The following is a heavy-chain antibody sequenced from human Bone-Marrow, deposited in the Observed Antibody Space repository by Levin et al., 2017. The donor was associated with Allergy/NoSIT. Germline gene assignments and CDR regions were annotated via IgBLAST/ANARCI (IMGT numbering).Heavy chain of an antibody. CDR1: GFTFSTFA. Sequence: PGGSLRLSCAASGFTFSTFAMHWVRQAPGKGLEWVAVISYDGSNKYYADSVKGRFTVSRDNSKNTLYLQMNSLRGEDTAVYYCAAPAITHKKAFDYWGQGTLVTVSS. CDR3: AAPAITHKKAFDY. D-gene: IGHD5-12*01. CDR2: ISYDGSNK. V-gene: IGHV3-30*03. J-gene: IGHJ4*02.